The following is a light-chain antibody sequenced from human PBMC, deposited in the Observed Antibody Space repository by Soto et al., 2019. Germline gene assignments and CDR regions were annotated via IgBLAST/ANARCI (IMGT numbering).Light chain of an antibody. J-gene: IGLJ2*01. Sequence: QSALTQPRSVSGSPGQSVTISCTGTSSDVGHYNYVSWYQHHPGKAPKLMIYDVSKRPSGVPDRFSGSKSGNTASLTISGLQAEDEADYHCCSYAGTYTVVFGGGTKLTVL. V-gene: IGLV2-11*01. CDR2: DVS. CDR3: CSYAGTYTVV. CDR1: SSDVGHYNY.